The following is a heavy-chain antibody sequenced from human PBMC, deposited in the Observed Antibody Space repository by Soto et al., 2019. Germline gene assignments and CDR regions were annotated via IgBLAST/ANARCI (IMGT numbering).Heavy chain of an antibody. D-gene: IGHD1-1*01. Sequence: QVQLVQSGAEVKKPGSSVKVSCKASGGTFSTSAISWVRQAPGQGLEWVGGIMPVFPTPDYAQNFQGRVTITADESTTKAYLELTSLRADDTAMYYCARDKDRLQLGGNYYYILDVWGQGTAITVSS. CDR2: IMPVFPTP. CDR1: GGTFSTSA. J-gene: IGHJ6*02. CDR3: ARDKDRLQLGGNYYYILDV. V-gene: IGHV1-69*12.